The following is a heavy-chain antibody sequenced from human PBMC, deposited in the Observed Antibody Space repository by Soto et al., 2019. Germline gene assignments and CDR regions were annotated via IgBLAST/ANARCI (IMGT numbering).Heavy chain of an antibody. Sequence: QVQLVASGGGSVKPGGSLRLSCAASGFTFSDYYMSWIRQAPGKGLEWVSYIGSGGFITHYADSVKGRFTTSWDKAKNSLYLQMNTLSANDTAVYYCATGVVPATKWGYYSYGLDVWGQGTTVTVSS. D-gene: IGHD2-2*01. CDR1: GFTFSDYY. CDR2: IGSGGFIT. J-gene: IGHJ6*02. CDR3: ATGVVPATKWGYYSYGLDV. V-gene: IGHV3-11*01.